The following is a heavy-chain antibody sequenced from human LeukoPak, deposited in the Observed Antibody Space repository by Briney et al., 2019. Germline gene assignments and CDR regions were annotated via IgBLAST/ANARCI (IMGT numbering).Heavy chain of an antibody. J-gene: IGHJ4*02. Sequence: SETLSLTCTVSGGSISSGDYYWSWIRQPPGKGLEWIGTVYSVGNTYENPSLKRRVTISIDSSKNQFSLKLTSLTAADTAVYYCARAGGGYYGSGSLDSWGQGSLVTVSS. CDR3: ARAGGGYYGSGSLDS. CDR2: VYSVGNT. CDR1: GGSISSGDYY. D-gene: IGHD3-10*01. V-gene: IGHV4-39*07.